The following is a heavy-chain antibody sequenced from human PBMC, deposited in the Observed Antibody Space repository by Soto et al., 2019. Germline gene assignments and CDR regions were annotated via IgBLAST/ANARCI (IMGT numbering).Heavy chain of an antibody. CDR1: GFTFSSYG. J-gene: IGHJ6*02. Sequence: GGSLRLSCAASGFTFSSYGMHWVRQAPGKGLEWVAVIWYDGSNKYYADSVKGRFTISRDNSKNTLYLQMNSLRAEDTAVYYCARDHIVATMMRYYYYYGMDVWGQGTTVTVSS. V-gene: IGHV3-33*01. CDR3: ARDHIVATMMRYYYYYGMDV. D-gene: IGHD5-12*01. CDR2: IWYDGSNK.